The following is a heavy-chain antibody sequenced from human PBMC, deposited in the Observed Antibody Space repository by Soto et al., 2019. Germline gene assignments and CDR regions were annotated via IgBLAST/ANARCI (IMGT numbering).Heavy chain of an antibody. J-gene: IGHJ6*02. Sequence: ASVKVSCKASGYTFTSYYMHWVRQAPGQGLEWMGIINPSGGSTSYAQKFQGRVTMTRDTSTSTVYMELSSLRSGDTAVYYCARSRTYDYVWGSYRHGMDVWGQGTTVTVSS. CDR3: ARSRTYDYVWGSYRHGMDV. V-gene: IGHV1-46*01. CDR1: GYTFTSYY. CDR2: INPSGGST. D-gene: IGHD3-16*01.